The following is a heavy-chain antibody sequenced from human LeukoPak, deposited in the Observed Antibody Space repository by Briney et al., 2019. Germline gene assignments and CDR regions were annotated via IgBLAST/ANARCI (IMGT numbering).Heavy chain of an antibody. D-gene: IGHD4-11*01. CDR1: GFTFSSYG. J-gene: IGHJ4*02. CDR3: ARGTMTTVTTRLFDY. Sequence: GGSLRLSCAASGFTFSSYGMHWVRQAPGKGLEWVSAISGSGGSTYYADSVKGRFTISRDNAKNTLYLQMNSLRAEDTAVYYCARGTMTTVTTRLFDYWGQGTLVTVSS. CDR2: ISGSGGST. V-gene: IGHV3-23*01.